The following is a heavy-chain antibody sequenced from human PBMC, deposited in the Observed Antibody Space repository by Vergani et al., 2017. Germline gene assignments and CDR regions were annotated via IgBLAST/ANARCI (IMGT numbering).Heavy chain of an antibody. CDR2: ISGSGGST. Sequence: VQLVESGGGVVQPGRSLRLSCAASGFTFSSYGMHWVRQAPGKGLEWVSAISGSGGSTYYADSVKGRFTISRDNSKNTLYLQMNSLRAEDTAVYYCAKQRRYYGGYDFNYWGQGTLVTVSS. D-gene: IGHD5-12*01. CDR3: AKQRRYYGGYDFNY. V-gene: IGHV3-23*04. CDR1: GFTFSSYG. J-gene: IGHJ4*02.